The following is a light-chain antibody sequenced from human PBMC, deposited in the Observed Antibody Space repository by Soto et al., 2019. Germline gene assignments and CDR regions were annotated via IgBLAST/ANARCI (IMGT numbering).Light chain of an antibody. Sequence: IVLTQSPGTLSLSPGERATLSCRASQSVSSNYLAWYQQKPGQAPRLLIYGASSRATGIPDRFSGSGSGTEFTLTISRLEPEDFAVYYCQQYGGTPRTFGQGTKVEIK. CDR3: QQYGGTPRT. V-gene: IGKV3-20*01. CDR1: QSVSSNY. J-gene: IGKJ1*01. CDR2: GAS.